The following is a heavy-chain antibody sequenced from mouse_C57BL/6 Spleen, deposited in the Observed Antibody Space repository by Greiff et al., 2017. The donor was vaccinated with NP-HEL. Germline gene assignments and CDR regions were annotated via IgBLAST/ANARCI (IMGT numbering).Heavy chain of an antibody. CDR3: ARTGTGYFDV. D-gene: IGHD4-1*01. CDR2: ISGGGGNT. Sequence: EVMLVESGGGLVKPGGSLKLSCAASGFTFSSYTMSWVRQTPEKRLEWVATISGGGGNTYYPDSVKGRFTISRDNAKNTLYLQMSSLRSEDTALYYCARTGTGYFDVWGTGTTVTVSS. V-gene: IGHV5-9*01. J-gene: IGHJ1*03. CDR1: GFTFSSYT.